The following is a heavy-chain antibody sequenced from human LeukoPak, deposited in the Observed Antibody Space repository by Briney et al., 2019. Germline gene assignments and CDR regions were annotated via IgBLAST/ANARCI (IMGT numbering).Heavy chain of an antibody. CDR1: GTSISSSAYY. CDR2: IYYSGTA. Sequence: PSETLSLTCTVSGTSISSSAYYWGWIRQVPGKGLEWIGSIYYSGTAYYNPSFESRVTISEDTSRSRFSLMLTSVTAADTAVYYCARQASDYYYYYMDVWGQGTTVIVAS. V-gene: IGHV4-39*01. J-gene: IGHJ6*03. CDR3: ARQASDYYYYYMDV.